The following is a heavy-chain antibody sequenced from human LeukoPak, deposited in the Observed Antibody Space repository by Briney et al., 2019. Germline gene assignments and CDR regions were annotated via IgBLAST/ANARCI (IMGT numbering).Heavy chain of an antibody. J-gene: IGHJ4*02. V-gene: IGHV3-9*01. D-gene: IGHD3-16*01. Sequence: PGGSLRLSCAASGFTFDDYAMHWVRQAPGKGLEWVSGISWNSGSIGYADSVKGRFTISRDNAKNSLYLQMNSLRAEDTALYYCAKDFEGAITGSDYWGQGTLVTVSS. CDR1: GFTFDDYA. CDR2: ISWNSGSI. CDR3: AKDFEGAITGSDY.